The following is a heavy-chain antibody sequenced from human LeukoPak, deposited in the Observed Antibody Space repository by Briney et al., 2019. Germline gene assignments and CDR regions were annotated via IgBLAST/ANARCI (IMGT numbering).Heavy chain of an antibody. CDR2: ISPYNGNT. CDR1: GYTFTSYA. Sequence: ASVKVSCKGSGYTFTSYATYWVRQAPGQGREWMGWISPYNGNTNYARKLQDRVTMTTDTSTSTAYMELRSLRSDDTAVYYCARGGLYGGNTGFDYWGQGTLVTVSS. V-gene: IGHV1-18*01. J-gene: IGHJ4*02. D-gene: IGHD4-23*01. CDR3: ARGGLYGGNTGFDY.